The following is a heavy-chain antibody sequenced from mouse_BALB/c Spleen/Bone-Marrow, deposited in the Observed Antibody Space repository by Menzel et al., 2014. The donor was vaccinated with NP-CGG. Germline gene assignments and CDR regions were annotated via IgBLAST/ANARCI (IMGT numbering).Heavy chain of an antibody. CDR1: GFTFTDYY. Sequence: EVQLQESGGGLVQPGGSLRLSCATSGFTFTDYYMNWVRQPPGKALEWLSFIRNKANGYTTEYSAPVKGRFTISRDNSQNILYLQMNTLRAEDSATYYCARDKGRVFFDYWGQGTTLTVSS. V-gene: IGHV7-3*02. CDR3: ARDKGRVFFDY. J-gene: IGHJ2*01. CDR2: IRNKANGYTT.